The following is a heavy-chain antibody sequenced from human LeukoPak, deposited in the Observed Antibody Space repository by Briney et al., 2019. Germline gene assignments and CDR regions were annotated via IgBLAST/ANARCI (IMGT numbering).Heavy chain of an antibody. Sequence: SGTQSVTCTVSGGSMSSWDWGWLREAAGKGLEWIGRIYTSGSTNYNPSLKSRVTMSLDTSKDQFSLKLSSVTAADTAVYYCARYARDILTGYYYYMDVWGKGTTVTVSS. J-gene: IGHJ6*03. CDR3: ARYARDILTGYYYYMDV. V-gene: IGHV4-4*07. D-gene: IGHD3-9*01. CDR1: GGSMSSWD. CDR2: IYTSGST.